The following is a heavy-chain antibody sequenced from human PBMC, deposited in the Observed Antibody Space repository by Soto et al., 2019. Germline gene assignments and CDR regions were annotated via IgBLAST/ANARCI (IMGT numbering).Heavy chain of an antibody. Sequence: EVQLLESGXXXVQPGXXLRLSCAASXXXXSSYAXXXVRQAPGKGLEWVSAISGSGGSTYYADSVKGRFTISRDNSKNTLYLQMNSLRAEDTAVYYCAKIAAAGTYFDYWGQGTLVTVSS. D-gene: IGHD6-13*01. CDR2: ISGSGGST. CDR1: XXXXSSYA. CDR3: AKIAAAGTYFDY. V-gene: IGHV3-23*01. J-gene: IGHJ4*02.